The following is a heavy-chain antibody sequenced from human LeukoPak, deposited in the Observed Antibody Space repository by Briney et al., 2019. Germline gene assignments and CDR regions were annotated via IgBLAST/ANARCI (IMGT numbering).Heavy chain of an antibody. V-gene: IGHV3-30*18. CDR1: GFTFSSYG. Sequence: GGSLRLSCAASGFTFSSYGMHWVRQAPGKGLEWVAVISYDGSNKYYADSVKGRFTISRDNSENTLYLQMNSLRAEDTAVYYCAKDFGFRRWDSDYWGQGTLVTVSS. CDR2: ISYDGSNK. D-gene: IGHD1-26*01. J-gene: IGHJ4*02. CDR3: AKDFGFRRWDSDY.